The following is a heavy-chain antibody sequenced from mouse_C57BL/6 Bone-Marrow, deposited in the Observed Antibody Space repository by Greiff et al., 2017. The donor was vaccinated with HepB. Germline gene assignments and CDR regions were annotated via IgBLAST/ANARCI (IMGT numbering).Heavy chain of an antibody. CDR3: TRDSGSRGNY. D-gene: IGHD1-1*01. V-gene: IGHV1-5*01. J-gene: IGHJ2*01. CDR1: GYTFTSYW. CDR2: IYPGNSDT. Sequence: EVQLQQSGTVLARPGASVKMSCKTSGYTFTSYWMHWVKQRPGQGLEWIGAIYPGNSDTSYNQKFKGKAKLTASTSASTAYMKLSSLTNEDSAVYYCTRDSGSRGNYWGQGTTLTVSS.